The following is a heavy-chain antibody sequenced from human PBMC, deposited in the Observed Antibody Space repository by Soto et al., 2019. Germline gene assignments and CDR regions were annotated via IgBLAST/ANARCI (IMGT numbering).Heavy chain of an antibody. V-gene: IGHV3-21*01. CDR2: ISSSSSYI. J-gene: IGHJ3*02. CDR1: GFTFSSYS. D-gene: IGHD2-8*01. Sequence: EVQLVESGGGLVKPGGSLRLSCAASGFTFSSYSMNWVRQAPGKGLEWVSSISSSSSYIYYADSVKGRFTISRDNAKNSLYLQMNSLRAEDTAVYYCARDCRGCTNGVYAFDIWGQGTMVTVSS. CDR3: ARDCRGCTNGVYAFDI.